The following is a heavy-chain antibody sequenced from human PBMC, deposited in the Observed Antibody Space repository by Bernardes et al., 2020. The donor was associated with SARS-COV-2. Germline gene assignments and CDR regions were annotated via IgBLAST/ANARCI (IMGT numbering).Heavy chain of an antibody. J-gene: IGHJ3*02. V-gene: IGHV3-23*01. D-gene: IGHD6-19*01. CDR1: EFTFSSYA. Sequence: GGSLRLSCAASEFTFSSYAMTWVRQAPGKGLEWVSAISGSGGSTYYADSVKGRSTISRDNSKNTLYLQMNSLRAEDTAVYYCAKDQSSGRYGDAFDIWGQGTMVTVSS. CDR2: ISGSGGST. CDR3: AKDQSSGRYGDAFDI.